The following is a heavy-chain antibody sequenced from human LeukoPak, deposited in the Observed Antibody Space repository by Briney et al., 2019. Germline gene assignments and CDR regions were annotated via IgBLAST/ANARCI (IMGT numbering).Heavy chain of an antibody. CDR3: VRLRRNNDRSGYYYYYDY. D-gene: IGHD3-22*01. J-gene: IGHJ4*02. V-gene: IGHV3-21*01. CDR1: GYTFSDFS. Sequence: GGSLRLSCAASGYTFSDFSVNWVRQAPGKGLEWVSSISVRSNYRYYANSVRGRFTISRDDARDSLFLQMNSLRAEDTAVYFCVRLRRNNDRSGYYYYYDYWGQGTLVTVSS. CDR2: ISVRSNYR.